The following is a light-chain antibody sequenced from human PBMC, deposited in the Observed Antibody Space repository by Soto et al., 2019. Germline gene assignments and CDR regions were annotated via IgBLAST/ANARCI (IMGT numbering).Light chain of an antibody. J-gene: IGKJ5*01. V-gene: IGKV1D-12*01. CDR3: QQGNNFPVI. Sequence: DIQLTQSPSSVSASVGDSVTITCRASQDISRWLAWYQQKPGKAPKLLIYDASSMETGDPSKFSGSGSGTEFNLTISSLQSEDFATYYCQQGNNFPVIFGEGTRLE. CDR1: QDISRW. CDR2: DAS.